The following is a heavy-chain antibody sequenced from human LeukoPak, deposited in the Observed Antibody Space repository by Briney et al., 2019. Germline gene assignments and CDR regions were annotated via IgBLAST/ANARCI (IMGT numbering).Heavy chain of an antibody. D-gene: IGHD2-2*01. J-gene: IGHJ6*02. CDR1: GYTFTSYY. V-gene: IGHV1-46*01. Sequence: ASVKVSCKASGYTFTSYYMHWVRQAPGQGLEWMGIISPSGGSTSYAQKFQGRVTMTRDTSTSTVYMELSSLRSEDTAVYYCARGDIVVVPAATSYYYYGMDVWGQGTTVTVSS. CDR3: ARGDIVVVPAATSYYYYGMDV. CDR2: ISPSGGST.